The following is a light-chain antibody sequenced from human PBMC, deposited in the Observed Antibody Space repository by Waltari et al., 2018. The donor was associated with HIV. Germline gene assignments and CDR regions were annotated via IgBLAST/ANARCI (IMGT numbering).Light chain of an antibody. Sequence: QSALTQPRSVSGSPGQSVTISCTGTSSDVGDYNYVSWYQQHPAKAPNRMIFDVNKRPSGVPDRFSGSKSGNTASLTISGLQAEDEADYYCCSYADDYTWVFGGGTKLTVL. J-gene: IGLJ3*02. CDR3: CSYADDYTWV. V-gene: IGLV2-11*01. CDR2: DVN. CDR1: SSDVGDYNY.